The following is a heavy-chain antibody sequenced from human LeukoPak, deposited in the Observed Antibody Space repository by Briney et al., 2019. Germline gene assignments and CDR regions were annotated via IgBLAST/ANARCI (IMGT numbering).Heavy chain of an antibody. D-gene: IGHD1-26*01. CDR2: MSHDGSNK. CDR1: GFTFSAYA. V-gene: IGHV3-30-3*01. CDR3: ARDRVGATDYFDY. J-gene: IGHJ4*02. Sequence: PGGSLRLSCAASGFTFSAYAIHWVRQAPGKGLEWVAVMSHDGSNKYYADSVKGRFTISRDNSKNTLYLQMDSLRAEDTAVYYCARDRVGATDYFDYWGQGTLVTVSS.